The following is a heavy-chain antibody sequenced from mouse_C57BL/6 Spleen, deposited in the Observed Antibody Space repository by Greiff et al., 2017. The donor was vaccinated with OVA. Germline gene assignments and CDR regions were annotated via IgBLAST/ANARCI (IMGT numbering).Heavy chain of an antibody. D-gene: IGHD2-1*01. V-gene: IGHV14-4*01. CDR3: TTGGNLYYFDY. CDR2: IDPENGDT. J-gene: IGHJ2*01. CDR1: GFNIKDDY. Sequence: EVQLQQSGAELVRPGASVKLSCTASGFNIKDDYMHWVKQRPEQGLEWIGWIDPENGDTEYASKFQGKATITADTSSNTAYLQLSSLTSEDTAVYYCTTGGNLYYFDYWGQGTTLTVSS.